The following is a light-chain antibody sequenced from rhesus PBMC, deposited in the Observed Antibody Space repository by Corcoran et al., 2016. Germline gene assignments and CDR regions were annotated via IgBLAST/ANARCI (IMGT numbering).Light chain of an antibody. Sequence: DIQMTQSPSSLSASVGDRVTITCRASQGITNDLAWYQQKPGETPKLRIYEASSLQSGIPFRFSGSGSGTDFTLTISSLQSEDVATYYCQHYYSPPVTFGPGTKLDIK. J-gene: IGKJ3*01. CDR2: EAS. V-gene: IGKV1-25*02. CDR3: QHYYSPPVT. CDR1: QGITND.